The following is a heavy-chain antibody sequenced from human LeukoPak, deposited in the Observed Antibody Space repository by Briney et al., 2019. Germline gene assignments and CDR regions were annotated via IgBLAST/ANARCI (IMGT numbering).Heavy chain of an antibody. V-gene: IGHV1-2*02. CDR2: INPNSGGT. D-gene: IGHD3-22*01. CDR3: ASYYYDSSGYDAFDI. Sequence: ASVKVSCKASGYTFTGYYMHWVRQAPGQGLEWMGWINPNSGGTNYAQKFQGRVTMTRDASISTAYMELSRLRSDDTAVYYCASYYYDSSGYDAFDIWGQGTMVTASS. CDR1: GYTFTGYY. J-gene: IGHJ3*02.